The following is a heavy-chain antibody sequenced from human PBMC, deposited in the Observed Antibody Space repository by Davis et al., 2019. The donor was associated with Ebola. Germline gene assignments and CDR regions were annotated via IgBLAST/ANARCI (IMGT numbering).Heavy chain of an antibody. J-gene: IGHJ4*02. V-gene: IGHV3-21*01. CDR2: ISSDSDYI. D-gene: IGHD3-22*01. Sequence: GESLKISCVASGFTFTTYSMSWVRQAPGKALEWVSSISSDSDYIYYADSAKGRFTISRDNAKNSLYLQMNSLRAEDTAVYYCARVYGYYDSSGYYYGFDYWGQGTLVTVSS. CDR1: GFTFTTYS. CDR3: ARVYGYYDSSGYYYGFDY.